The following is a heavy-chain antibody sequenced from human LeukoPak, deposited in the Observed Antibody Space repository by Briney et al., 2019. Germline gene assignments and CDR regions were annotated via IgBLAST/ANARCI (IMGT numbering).Heavy chain of an antibody. V-gene: IGHV3-64*01. J-gene: IGHJ4*02. D-gene: IGHD6-19*01. CDR2: ISSNGGST. CDR3: ARAPRGAVAGYYFDY. CDR1: GFTFSSYP. Sequence: PGGSLRLSCPASGFTFSSYPMHWVRQAPGKELEYVSSISSNGGSTYYANSVKGRFTISRDKSKNTLYLQMGSLRADDMGVYYCARAPRGAVAGYYFDYWGQGTLVTVSS.